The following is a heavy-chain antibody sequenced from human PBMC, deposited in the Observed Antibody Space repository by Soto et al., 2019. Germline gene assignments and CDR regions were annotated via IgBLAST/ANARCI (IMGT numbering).Heavy chain of an antibody. Sequence: QVQLVQSGAEVKKPGSSVKVSCKASGGTFSSYAISWVRQAPGQGLEWMGGFIPIFGTANYAQKFQGRVTITADESTSTAYMELSSLRSEDTAVYYCARDTGTTERIVDYYGMDVWGQGTTVTVSS. CDR2: FIPIFGTA. CDR3: ARDTGTTERIVDYYGMDV. CDR1: GGTFSSYA. D-gene: IGHD1-7*01. V-gene: IGHV1-69*01. J-gene: IGHJ6*02.